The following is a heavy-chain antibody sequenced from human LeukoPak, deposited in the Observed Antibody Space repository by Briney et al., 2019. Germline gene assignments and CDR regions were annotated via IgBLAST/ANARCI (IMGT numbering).Heavy chain of an antibody. CDR2: SNAAGSPV. CDR3: ARDRSLSVAGTFDF. CDR1: GFTFSNYR. D-gene: IGHD6-19*01. Sequence: GGSLRLTCTGSGFTFSNYRMNWVRQAPGKGLEWISYSNAAGSPVSYAESVQGRFTISRDNAKNPLYLEMNSLRDDDTAVYYCARDRSLSVAGTFDFWGQGSLVTVSS. V-gene: IGHV3-48*02. J-gene: IGHJ4*02.